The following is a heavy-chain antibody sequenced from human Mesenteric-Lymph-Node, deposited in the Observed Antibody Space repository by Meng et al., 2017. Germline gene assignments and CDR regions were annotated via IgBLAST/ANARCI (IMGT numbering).Heavy chain of an antibody. D-gene: IGHD3-3*01. J-gene: IGHJ4*02. Sequence: GESLKISCAASGFTFSSYAMSWVRQAPGQGLEWMGGIIPIFGTANYAQKFQGRVTITADKSTSTAYMELSSLRSEDTAVYYCARDWSTALDYWGQGTLVTVSS. V-gene: IGHV1-69*06. CDR2: IIPIFGTA. CDR1: GFTFSSYA. CDR3: ARDWSTALDY.